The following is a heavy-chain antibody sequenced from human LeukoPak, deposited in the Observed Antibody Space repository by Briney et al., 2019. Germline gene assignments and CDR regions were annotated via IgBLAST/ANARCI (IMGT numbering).Heavy chain of an antibody. CDR2: ISGSGGST. CDR1: GFTFSSYA. D-gene: IGHD3-9*01. Sequence: PGGSLRLSCAASGFTFSSYAMSWVRQAPGKGLEWVSAISGSGGSTYYADSVKGRFTISRDNSKNTLYLQMNSLRAEDTAVYYCGKVTGYYRTGDYWGQGALVTVSS. J-gene: IGHJ4*02. V-gene: IGHV3-23*01. CDR3: GKVTGYYRTGDY.